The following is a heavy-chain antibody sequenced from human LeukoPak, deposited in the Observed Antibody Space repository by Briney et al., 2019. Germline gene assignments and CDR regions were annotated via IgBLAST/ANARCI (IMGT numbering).Heavy chain of an antibody. CDR1: GFTFSSYS. CDR2: ISSSSSYI. CDR3: ARASGWYRPPLDY. Sequence: GGSLRLPCAASGFTFSSYSMNWVRQAPGKGLEWVSSISSSSSYIYYADSVKGRFTISRDNAKNSLYLQMNSLRAEDTAVYYCARASGWYRPPLDYWGQGTLVTVSS. V-gene: IGHV3-21*01. J-gene: IGHJ4*02. D-gene: IGHD6-19*01.